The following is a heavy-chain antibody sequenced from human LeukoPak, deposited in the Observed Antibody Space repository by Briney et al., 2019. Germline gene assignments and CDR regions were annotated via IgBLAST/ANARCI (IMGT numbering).Heavy chain of an antibody. CDR3: ARVVGATRIPT. Sequence: GASVTVSCKASGGTFSSYAISWVRQAPGQGLEWMGGIIPIFGTANYAQKFQGRVTITTDESTSTAYMELSSLRSEDTAVYYCARVVGATRIPTWGQGTLVTVSS. J-gene: IGHJ5*02. CDR2: IIPIFGTA. D-gene: IGHD1-26*01. V-gene: IGHV1-69*05. CDR1: GGTFSSYA.